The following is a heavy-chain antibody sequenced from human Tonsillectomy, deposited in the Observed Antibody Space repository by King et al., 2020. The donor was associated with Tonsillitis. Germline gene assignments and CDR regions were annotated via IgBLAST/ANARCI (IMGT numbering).Heavy chain of an antibody. CDR1: GFTFNIYA. D-gene: IGHD3-22*01. J-gene: IGHJ3*01. Sequence: VQLVESGGGLVQPGGSLRLSCAASGFTFNIYAMSWVRQAPGKGLDWVSAISGSGSTTYYADSVQGRFTVSRDNSKNTLYLQMNSLIAEDTAVYYCAKTPVEWLLPDDAFDFWGQGTMVTVSS. CDR2: ISGSGSTT. CDR3: AKTPVEWLLPDDAFDF. V-gene: IGHV3-23*04.